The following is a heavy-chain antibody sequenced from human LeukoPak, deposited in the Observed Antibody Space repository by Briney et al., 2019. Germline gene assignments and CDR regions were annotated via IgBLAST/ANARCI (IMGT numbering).Heavy chain of an antibody. CDR3: ARRDSSGYYLGS. CDR1: GGSISSGSYY. D-gene: IGHD3-22*01. J-gene: IGHJ5*02. CDR2: INHSGST. V-gene: IGHV4-39*07. Sequence: ASQTLSLTCTVSGGSISSGSYYWSWIRQPPGKGLEWIGEINHSGSTNYNPSLKSRVTISVDTSKNQFSLKLSSVTAADTAVYYCARRDSSGYYLGSWGQGTLVTVSS.